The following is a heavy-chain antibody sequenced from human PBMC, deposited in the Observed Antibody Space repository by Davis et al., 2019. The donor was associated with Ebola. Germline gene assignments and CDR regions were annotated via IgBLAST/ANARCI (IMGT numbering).Heavy chain of an antibody. CDR2: ISSSSSYI. V-gene: IGHV3-21*01. CDR3: AREGRYGPCYFDY. CDR1: GFTFSSYS. D-gene: IGHD4-17*01. J-gene: IGHJ4*02. Sequence: GGSLRLSCAASGFTFSSYSMNWVRQAPGKGLEWVSSISSSSSYIYYADSVKGRFTISRDNAKNSLYLQMNSLRAEDTAVYYCAREGRYGPCYFDYWGQGTLVIVSS.